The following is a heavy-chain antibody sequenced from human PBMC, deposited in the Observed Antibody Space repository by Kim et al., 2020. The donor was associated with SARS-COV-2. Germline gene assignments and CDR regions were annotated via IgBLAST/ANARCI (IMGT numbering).Heavy chain of an antibody. CDR1: GYSFTSYW. V-gene: IGHV5-51*01. CDR3: ARLMMFGQQLVLGYWFDP. Sequence: GESLKISCKGSGYSFTSYWIGWVRQMPGKGLEWMGIIYPGDSDTRYSPSFQGQVTISADKSISTAYLQWSSLKASDTAMYYCARLMMFGQQLVLGYWFDPWGQGTLVTVSS. J-gene: IGHJ5*02. D-gene: IGHD6-13*01. CDR2: IYPGDSDT.